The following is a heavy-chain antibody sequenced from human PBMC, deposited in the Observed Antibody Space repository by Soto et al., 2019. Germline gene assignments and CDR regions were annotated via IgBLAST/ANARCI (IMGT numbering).Heavy chain of an antibody. CDR3: AGEGESSSGGATSSLAE. CDR2: IWYDGSNK. CDR1: GFTFSSYG. V-gene: IGHV3-33*01. Sequence: RGSLRLSWAASGFTFSSYGMHWVRQAPGKGLEWVAVIWYDGSNKYYADSVKGRFTISRDNSTYTLYLQMNSLRAEDTAVYDCAGEGESSSGGATSSLAERGQG. J-gene: IGHJ1*01. D-gene: IGHD2-21*01.